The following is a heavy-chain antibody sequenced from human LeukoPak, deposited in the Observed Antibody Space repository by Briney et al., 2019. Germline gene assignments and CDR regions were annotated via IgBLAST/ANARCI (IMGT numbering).Heavy chain of an antibody. Sequence: GGSLRLSCAASGFTFSGSAMHWVRQASGKGLEWVGRIRSKTNSYATSYAASVKGRFALSRDDSKNTAYLQMNSLRAEDTAVYYCAKDRPSGGTPGYDAFDIWGQGTMVTVSS. V-gene: IGHV3-73*01. CDR1: GFTFSGSA. CDR2: IRSKTNSYAT. D-gene: IGHD2-15*01. CDR3: AKDRPSGGTPGYDAFDI. J-gene: IGHJ3*02.